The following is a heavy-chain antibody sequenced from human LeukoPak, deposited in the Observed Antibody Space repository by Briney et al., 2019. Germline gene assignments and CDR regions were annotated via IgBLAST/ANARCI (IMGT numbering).Heavy chain of an antibody. D-gene: IGHD1-20*01. Sequence: ASVKVSCKASGYTFTSYGISWVRQAPGQGLEWMGWISAYNGNTNYAQKLQGRVTMTTDTSTSTAYMELRSLRSDDTAVYYCATLTGNTGGFPVPVYYYYMDVWGKGTTVTVSS. J-gene: IGHJ6*03. CDR3: ATLTGNTGGFPVPVYYYYMDV. CDR1: GYTFTSYG. CDR2: ISAYNGNT. V-gene: IGHV1-18*01.